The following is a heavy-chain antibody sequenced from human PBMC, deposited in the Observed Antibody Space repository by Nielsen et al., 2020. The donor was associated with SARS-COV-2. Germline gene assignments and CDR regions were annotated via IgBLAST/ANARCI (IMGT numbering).Heavy chain of an antibody. CDR1: GFTFSSYG. Sequence: SCAASGFTFSSYGMHWVRQSPGKGLEWIGEVSHSGSTNYNPSLKSRLTISIDTSKNQFSLRVTSVTAADTAVYYCARIGKGAYFYDSSGSEIGYWGQGTRVTVSS. CDR2: VSHSGST. CDR3: ARIGKGAYFYDSSGSEIGY. D-gene: IGHD3-22*01. V-gene: IGHV4-34*09. J-gene: IGHJ4*02.